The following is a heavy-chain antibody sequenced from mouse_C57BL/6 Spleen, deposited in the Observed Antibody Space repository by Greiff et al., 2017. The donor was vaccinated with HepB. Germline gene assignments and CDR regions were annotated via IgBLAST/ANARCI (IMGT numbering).Heavy chain of an antibody. J-gene: IGHJ3*01. D-gene: IGHD1-1*01. Sequence: QVQLQQSGAELVRPGTSVKVSCKASGYAFTNYLIEWVKQRPGQGLEWIGVINPGSGGTNYNEKFKGKATLTADKSSSTAYMQLSSLTSEDSAVYFCARSDYYGSSLLFAYWGQGTLVTVSA. CDR3: ARSDYYGSSLLFAY. V-gene: IGHV1-54*01. CDR2: INPGSGGT. CDR1: GYAFTNYL.